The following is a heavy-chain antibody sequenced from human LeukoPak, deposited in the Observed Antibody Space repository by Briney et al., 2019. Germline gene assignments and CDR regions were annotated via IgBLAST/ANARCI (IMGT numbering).Heavy chain of an antibody. V-gene: IGHV5-51*01. CDR2: IYPSDSDI. D-gene: IGHD1-26*01. Sequence: GESLKISCKGSGYSFSTDWIGWVRQMPGKGLEWMGVIYPSDSDIRYSPSFEGQVTTSADKSISTAYLQWSSLKASDTGIYYCARRPRGNYLFQYWGQGTLVTVSS. CDR3: ARRPRGNYLFQY. CDR1: GYSFSTDW. J-gene: IGHJ4*02.